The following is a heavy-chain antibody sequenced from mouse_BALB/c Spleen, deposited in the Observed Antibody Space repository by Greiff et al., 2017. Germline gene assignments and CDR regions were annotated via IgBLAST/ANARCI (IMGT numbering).Heavy chain of an antibody. CDR2: ISSGSSTI. CDR1: GFTFSSFG. Sequence: EVQGVESGGGLVQPGGSRKLSCAASGFTFSSFGMHWVRQAPEKGLEWVAYISSGSSTIYYADTVKGRFTISRDNPKNTLFLQMTSLRSEDTAMYYCARERDDYDGGYAMDYWGQGTSVTVSS. J-gene: IGHJ4*01. CDR3: ARERDDYDGGYAMDY. V-gene: IGHV5-17*02. D-gene: IGHD2-4*01.